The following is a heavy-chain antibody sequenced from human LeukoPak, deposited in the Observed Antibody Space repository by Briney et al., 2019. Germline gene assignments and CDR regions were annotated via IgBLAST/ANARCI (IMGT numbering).Heavy chain of an antibody. CDR2: IYYSGST. CDR3: ARQFSGYHLYFDY. D-gene: IGHD3-22*01. J-gene: IGHJ4*02. Sequence: PSETLSLTCTVSDVSISSSSYYWGWVRQPPGKGLEWIGSIYYSGSTYYNPSLKSRVTISVDTSKNQFSLKLSSVTAADTAVYYCARQFSGYHLYFDYWGQGTLVTVSS. V-gene: IGHV4-39*07. CDR1: DVSISSSSYY.